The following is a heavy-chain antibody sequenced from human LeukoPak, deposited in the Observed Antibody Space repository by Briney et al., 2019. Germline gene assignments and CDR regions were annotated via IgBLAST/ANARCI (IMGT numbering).Heavy chain of an antibody. J-gene: IGHJ4*02. Sequence: PGGSLRLSCAASGFTFTTYGFNWVRQAPGKGLEWVSSISFSGSYIYYADSVKGRFTISRDNAKNSLYLQMNSLRAEDTAVYYCARIAVTYTFDYWGQGTLVTVSS. D-gene: IGHD4-17*01. CDR3: ARIAVTYTFDY. V-gene: IGHV3-21*01. CDR1: GFTFTTYG. CDR2: ISFSGSYI.